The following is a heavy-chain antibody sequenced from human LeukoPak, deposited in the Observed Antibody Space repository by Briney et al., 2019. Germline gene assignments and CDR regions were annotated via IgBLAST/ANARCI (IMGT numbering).Heavy chain of an antibody. CDR3: ARDYSNYFGYYYYYMDV. CDR2: MNPNSGNT. V-gene: IGHV1-8*03. CDR1: GYTLTSYD. D-gene: IGHD4-11*01. J-gene: IGHJ6*03. Sequence: GASVKVSCKASGYTLTSYDINWVRQATGQGLEWMGWMNPNSGNTGYAQKFQGRVTITRNTSISTAYMELSSLRSEDTAVYYCARDYSNYFGYYYYYMDVWGKGTTVTVSS.